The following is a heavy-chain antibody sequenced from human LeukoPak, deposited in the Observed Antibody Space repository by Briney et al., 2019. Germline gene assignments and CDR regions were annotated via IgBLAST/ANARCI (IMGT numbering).Heavy chain of an antibody. Sequence: PGGSLRLSCAASGFTLSSSYMSWVRQGPGKGLEWVSLIYSGGRTYYADSVKGRFIISRDNSKNMVYLQMNSPRAEDTALYYCARGDRAASGYDSWGQGTLVTVSS. CDR1: GFTLSSSY. CDR2: IYSGGRT. V-gene: IGHV3-66*01. D-gene: IGHD3-22*01. CDR3: ARGDRAASGYDS. J-gene: IGHJ4*02.